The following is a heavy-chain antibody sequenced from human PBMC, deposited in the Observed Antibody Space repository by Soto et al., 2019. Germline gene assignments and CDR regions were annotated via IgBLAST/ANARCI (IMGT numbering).Heavy chain of an antibody. V-gene: IGHV4-34*01. CDR3: ARGGAGDSRGYRGASFDY. CDR2: INHSGST. CDR1: GGSFSGYY. D-gene: IGHD6-19*01. Sequence: SETLSLTCAVYGGSFSGYYWSWIRQPPGKGLEWIGEINHSGSTNYNPPLKSRVTISVDTSKNQFSLKLSSVTAADTAVYYCARGGAGDSRGYRGASFDYVGQGTLVTVSS. J-gene: IGHJ4*02.